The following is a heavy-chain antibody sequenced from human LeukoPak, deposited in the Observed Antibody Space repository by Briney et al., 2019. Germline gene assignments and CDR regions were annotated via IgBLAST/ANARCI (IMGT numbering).Heavy chain of an antibody. CDR3: AKEGIAAAGSFDY. J-gene: IGHJ4*02. Sequence: PGGSLRLSCAASVFIFSSFAMSWVRQAPGKGLEGVSAISCSGGSTYYADSVKGRFTISRDNSKNTLYLQINSLRAEDTAVYYCAKEGIAAAGSFDYWGQGTLVTVSS. CDR1: VFIFSSFA. D-gene: IGHD6-13*01. CDR2: ISCSGGST. V-gene: IGHV3-23*01.